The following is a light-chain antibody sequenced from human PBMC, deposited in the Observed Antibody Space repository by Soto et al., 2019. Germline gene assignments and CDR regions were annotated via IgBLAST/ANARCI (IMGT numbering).Light chain of an antibody. J-gene: IGKJ1*01. Sequence: EIVLTQSPDTLSLFPGERATLSCRASQSVSSTYLAWYQQKPGQAPRPLIADASSSATCPPDRFSCSGSGPDFTLTISRLEPEDFAVYYCQQYGSSRWTFGQGTKVEI. CDR1: QSVSSTY. V-gene: IGKV3-20*01. CDR2: DAS. CDR3: QQYGSSRWT.